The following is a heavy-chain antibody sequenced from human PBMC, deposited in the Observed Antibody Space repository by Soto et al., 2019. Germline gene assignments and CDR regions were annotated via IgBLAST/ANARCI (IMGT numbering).Heavy chain of an antibody. Sequence: ASVKVSCKASGYTFTGYYMHWVRQAPGQGLEWMGWINPNCGGTNYAQKFQGRVTMTRDTSISTDYMELSRLRSDDTAVYYCARDADDILTGYPSTGFDPWGQGTLVTVSS. V-gene: IGHV1-2*02. CDR2: INPNCGGT. CDR1: GYTFTGYY. J-gene: IGHJ5*02. D-gene: IGHD3-9*01. CDR3: ARDADDILTGYPSTGFDP.